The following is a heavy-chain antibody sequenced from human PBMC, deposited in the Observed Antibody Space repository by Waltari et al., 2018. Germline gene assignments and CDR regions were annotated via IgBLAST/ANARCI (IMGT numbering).Heavy chain of an antibody. CDR2: IYYSGST. V-gene: IGHV4-59*11. J-gene: IGHJ3*02. CDR1: GGSISSHY. CDR3: ARDRYSSGWLDAFDI. D-gene: IGHD6-19*01. Sequence: QVQLQESGPGLVKPSETLSLTCTVSGGSISSHYWSWIRQPPGKGLEWSGYIYYSGSTNYNPSLKSRVTISVDTSKNQFSLKLSSVTAADTAVYYCARDRYSSGWLDAFDIWGQGTMVTVSS.